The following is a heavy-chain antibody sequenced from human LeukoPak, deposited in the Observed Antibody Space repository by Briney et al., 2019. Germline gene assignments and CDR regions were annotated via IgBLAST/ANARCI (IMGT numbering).Heavy chain of an antibody. CDR3: AKGSSGYDAFDI. J-gene: IGHJ3*02. CDR1: GFTFSSYA. D-gene: IGHD5-12*01. CDR2: ISASGGST. V-gene: IGHV3-23*01. Sequence: GGSLRLSCAASGFTFSSYAMSWVRQAPGKGLEWVSAISASGGSTYYADSVKGRFIISRDNSKNTLYLQMNSLRAEDTAVYYCAKGSSGYDAFDIWGQGTMVTVSS.